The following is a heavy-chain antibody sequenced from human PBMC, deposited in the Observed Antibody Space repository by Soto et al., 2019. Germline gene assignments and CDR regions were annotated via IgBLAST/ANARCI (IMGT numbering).Heavy chain of an antibody. V-gene: IGHV1-46*01. CDR2: INPSGGST. D-gene: IGHD5-12*01. CDR3: ARDGSRDGYTWEYYFDY. J-gene: IGHJ4*02. CDR1: GYTFTSYY. Sequence: QVQLVQSGAEVKKPGASVKVSCKASGYTFTSYYMHWVRQAPGQGLEWRGIINPSGGSTSYAQKFQGRVTMTSDTSTSKVYMELSSLRSEHTAVYYCARDGSRDGYTWEYYFDYWGQGTLVTVSS.